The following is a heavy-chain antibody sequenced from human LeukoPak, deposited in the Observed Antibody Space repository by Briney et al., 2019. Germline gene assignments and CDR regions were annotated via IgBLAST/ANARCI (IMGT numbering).Heavy chain of an antibody. Sequence: GGCLRLSCAASGFTFSSYSMNWVHQAPGKGLEWVSSISSSSSYIYYADSVKGRFTISRDNAKNSLYLQMNSLRAEDTAVYYCARVFRPSLTVFIIRGAFDIWGQGTMVTVSS. CDR3: ARVFRPSLTVFIIRGAFDI. D-gene: IGHD3-3*01. V-gene: IGHV3-21*01. J-gene: IGHJ3*02. CDR1: GFTFSSYS. CDR2: ISSSSSYI.